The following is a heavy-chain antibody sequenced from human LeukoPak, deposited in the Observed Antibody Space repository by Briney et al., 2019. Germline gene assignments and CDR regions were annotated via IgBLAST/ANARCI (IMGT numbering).Heavy chain of an antibody. CDR2: IYTSGST. D-gene: IGHD3-3*01. J-gene: IGHJ4*02. Sequence: PSETLSLTCTVSGGSISSGSYYWSWIRQPAGKGLEWIGRIYTSGSTNYNPSLKSRVTISVDTSKNQFSLKLSSVTAADTAVYYCARMYYDFWSGLVRLYYFDYWGQGTLVTVSS. CDR3: ARMYYDFWSGLVRLYYFDY. CDR1: GGSISSGSYY. V-gene: IGHV4-61*02.